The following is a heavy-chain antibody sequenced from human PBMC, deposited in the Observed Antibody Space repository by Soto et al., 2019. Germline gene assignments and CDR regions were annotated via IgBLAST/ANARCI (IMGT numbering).Heavy chain of an antibody. CDR2: IYHSGST. Sequence: SETLSLTCAVSGGSISSGDYSWNWIRQPPGKGLEWIGYIYHSGSTYYNPSLKSRVTISVDRSKNQFSLKLSSVTAADTAVYYCARGGKYNWNHNWFDPWGQGTLVIVSS. V-gene: IGHV4-30-2*01. CDR1: GGSISSGDYS. J-gene: IGHJ5*02. CDR3: ARGGKYNWNHNWFDP. D-gene: IGHD1-20*01.